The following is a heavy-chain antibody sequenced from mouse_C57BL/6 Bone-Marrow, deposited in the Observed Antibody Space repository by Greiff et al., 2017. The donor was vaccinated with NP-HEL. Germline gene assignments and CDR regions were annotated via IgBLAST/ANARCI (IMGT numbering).Heavy chain of an antibody. CDR3: ARGTGNYFDY. V-gene: IGHV1-54*01. CDR1: GYAFTNYL. Sequence: VQRVESGAELVRPGTSVKVSCKASGYAFTNYLIEWVKQRPGQGLEWIGVINPGSGGTNYNEKFKGKATLTADKSSSTAYMQLSSLTSEDSAVYFCARGTGNYFDYWGQGTTLTVSS. CDR2: INPGSGGT. J-gene: IGHJ2*01. D-gene: IGHD2-14*01.